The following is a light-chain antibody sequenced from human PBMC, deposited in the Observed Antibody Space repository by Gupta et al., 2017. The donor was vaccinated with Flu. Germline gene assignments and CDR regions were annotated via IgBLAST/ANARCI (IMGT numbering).Light chain of an antibody. Sequence: EIVLTQYPGTLSLSTGERATLSCRASQSVGTYLAWYQQKPGQTPRLLIYDASHRATGIPARFSGSGSGTDFALTISSLEPEDFAVYYCQKRSNWPPYTFGQGTRLEI. V-gene: IGKV3-11*01. J-gene: IGKJ2*01. CDR1: QSVGTY. CDR2: DAS. CDR3: QKRSNWPPYT.